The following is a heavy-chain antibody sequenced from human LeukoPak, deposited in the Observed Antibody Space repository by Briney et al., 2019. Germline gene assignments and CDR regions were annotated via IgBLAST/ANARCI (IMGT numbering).Heavy chain of an antibody. CDR1: GFTFSNYW. J-gene: IGHJ4*02. D-gene: IGHD3-22*01. V-gene: IGHV3-7*01. Sequence: PGGSLRLSCAASGFTFSNYWMSWVRQAPGKGLEWVANIKQDGSEKYYVDSVKGRFTISRDNSKNTLYLQMNSLRAEDTAVYYCAKDRERSSDYVGAVDSWGQGTLVTVSS. CDR2: IKQDGSEK. CDR3: AKDRERSSDYVGAVDS.